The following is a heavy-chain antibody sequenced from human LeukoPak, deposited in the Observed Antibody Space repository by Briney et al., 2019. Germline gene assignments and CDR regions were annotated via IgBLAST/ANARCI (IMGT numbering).Heavy chain of an antibody. CDR3: ARLSGYQLPLVDY. CDR1: GGSISSYY. D-gene: IGHD2-2*01. J-gene: IGHJ4*02. V-gene: IGHV4-59*01. Sequence: SETLSLTCTVSGGSISSYYWSWIRQPPGKGLEWIGYIYYSGSTNYNPSLKSQVTMSVDTSKNQFSLKLSSVTAADTAVYYCARLSGYQLPLVDYWGQGTLVTVSS. CDR2: IYYSGST.